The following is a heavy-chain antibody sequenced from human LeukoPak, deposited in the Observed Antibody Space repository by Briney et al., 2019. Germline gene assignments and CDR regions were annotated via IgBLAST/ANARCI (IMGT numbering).Heavy chain of an antibody. V-gene: IGHV3-66*02. CDR2: IYSGGST. CDR1: GFTVSSKY. D-gene: IGHD6-19*01. J-gene: IGHJ3*02. Sequence: GRPLRLSCAASGFTVSSKYMSWVRQAPGEGLEWVSVIYSGGSTYYADSVKGRFTISRDNSKNTLYLQMNSLRAEDTAVYYCATSKAVAGTNAFDIWGQGTMVTVSS. CDR3: ATSKAVAGTNAFDI.